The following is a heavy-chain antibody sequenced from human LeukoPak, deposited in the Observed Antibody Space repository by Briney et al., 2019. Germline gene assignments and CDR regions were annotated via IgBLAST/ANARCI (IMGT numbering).Heavy chain of an antibody. CDR3: ARDGRYCSSTSCYRGNY. J-gene: IGHJ4*02. CDR1: GGSISSGGYY. D-gene: IGHD2-2*01. Sequence: PSQTLSLTCTVSGGSISSGGYYWSWIRQPPGKGLEWIGYIYHSGSTYYNPSLKSRVTISVDRSKNQFSLKLSSVTAADTAVYYCARDGRYCSSTSCYRGNYWGQGTLVTVSS. CDR2: IYHSGST. V-gene: IGHV4-30-2*01.